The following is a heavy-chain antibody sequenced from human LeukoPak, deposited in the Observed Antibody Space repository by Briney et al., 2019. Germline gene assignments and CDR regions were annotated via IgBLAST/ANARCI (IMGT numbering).Heavy chain of an antibody. J-gene: IGHJ6*03. Sequence: ASVKVSCRASGYTFTGYYMHWVRQAPGQGLEWMGWINPNSGGTNYAQKFQGRVTMTRDTSISTAYMELSRLRSDDTAVYYCARVGGGYCSGGSCYSAYYYYYMDVWGKGTTVTVSS. D-gene: IGHD2-15*01. CDR1: GYTFTGYY. CDR2: INPNSGGT. V-gene: IGHV1-2*02. CDR3: ARVGGGYCSGGSCYSAYYYYYMDV.